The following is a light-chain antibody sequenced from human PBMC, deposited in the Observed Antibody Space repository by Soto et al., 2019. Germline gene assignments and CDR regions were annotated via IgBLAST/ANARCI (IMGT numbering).Light chain of an antibody. J-gene: IGKJ5*01. V-gene: IGKV1-33*01. CDR1: QDIDNS. Sequence: IQLTQSPSSLSASVGETVTITCRASQDIDNSLNWYQHQPGKAPNLLIYAVSFLETGVPSRFIGRGSGTVFSLTINSLQADDFATYYCQQHDGRPTMTFGQGTRLDIK. CDR3: QQHDGRPTMT. CDR2: AVS.